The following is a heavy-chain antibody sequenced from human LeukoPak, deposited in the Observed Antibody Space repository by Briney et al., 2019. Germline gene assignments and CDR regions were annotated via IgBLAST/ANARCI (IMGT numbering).Heavy chain of an antibody. CDR2: ISGGGGST. CDR3: AKEKAVAGRSNDY. D-gene: IGHD6-19*01. V-gene: IGHV3-23*01. Sequence: PGGSLRLSCAPSGFTFSSYAMSWVRQAPGKGLEWVSAISGGGGSTYYAGSVTGRFTLSRDNSKNTLYLQMNSLTAEAAAVYYCAKEKAVAGRSNDYWGQGTLVTVSS. J-gene: IGHJ4*02. CDR1: GFTFSSYA.